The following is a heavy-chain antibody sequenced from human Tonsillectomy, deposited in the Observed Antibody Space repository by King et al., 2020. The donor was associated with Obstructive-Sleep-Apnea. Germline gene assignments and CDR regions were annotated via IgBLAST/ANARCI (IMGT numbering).Heavy chain of an antibody. CDR3: TTEGLYSGSSSFDF. J-gene: IGHJ4*02. Sequence: VQLVESGGGLVKPGGSLRLSCAASGFTFSNTWMSWVRQAPGKGLEWVGRFKSKSDGGTIQYAAPVIGRLTISRDDSKNTLFLQMTSLKTEDTAVYYCTTEGLYSGSSSFDFWGQGTLVIVSS. V-gene: IGHV3-15*01. CDR2: FKSKSDGGTI. CDR1: GFTFSNTW. D-gene: IGHD6-6*01.